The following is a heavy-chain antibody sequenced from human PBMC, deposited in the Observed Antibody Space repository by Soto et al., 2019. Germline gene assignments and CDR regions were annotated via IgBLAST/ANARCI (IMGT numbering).Heavy chain of an antibody. CDR1: GFTFSAYG. CDR2: ISYDGSNK. D-gene: IGHD2-2*01. CDR3: AKDRRGPSQVYYYYGMDV. V-gene: IGHV3-30*18. Sequence: GWSLRLSCAASGFTFSAYGMHWVRQAPGKGLEWVAVISYDGSNKYYADSVKGRFTISRDNSKNTLYLQMKSLRAEDTAVYYCAKDRRGPSQVYYYYGMDVWGQGTTVTVSS. J-gene: IGHJ6*02.